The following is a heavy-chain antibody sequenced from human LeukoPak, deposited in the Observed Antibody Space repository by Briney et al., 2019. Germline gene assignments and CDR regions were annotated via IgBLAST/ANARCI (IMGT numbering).Heavy chain of an antibody. J-gene: IGHJ1*01. V-gene: IGHV1-2*02. CDR1: GYTFTDYY. CDR2: INPKSGGT. D-gene: IGHD2-15*01. Sequence: ASVKVSCKASGYTFTDYYIHWVRQAPGQGLEWMGWINPKSGGTNYIQKFQGRVTMTRATSISTVYMELSRLTSHDTAVYYCARSLTPNENEYFQHWGQGTLVTVSS. CDR3: ARSLTPNENEYFQH.